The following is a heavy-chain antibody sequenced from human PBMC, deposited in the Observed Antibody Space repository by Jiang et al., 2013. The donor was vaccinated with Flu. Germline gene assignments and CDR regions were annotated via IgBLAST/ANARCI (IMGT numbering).Heavy chain of an antibody. CDR1: GYTLDIFC. D-gene: IGHD3-16*01. J-gene: IGHJ4*02. CDR3: ASPPGSAWIVAASGCFWWSDAFDS. Sequence: GAEVKKPGVSLKNSCRNCGYTLDIFCVDWARQMYGEGLDWMGMIYPDDSESRYSPSFQGQVTTSGGRSISTAYVQWSSPSVSDTALYSCASPPGSAWIVAASGCFWWSDAFDSWGQETLVTVSP. V-gene: IGHV5-51*01. CDR2: IYPDDSES.